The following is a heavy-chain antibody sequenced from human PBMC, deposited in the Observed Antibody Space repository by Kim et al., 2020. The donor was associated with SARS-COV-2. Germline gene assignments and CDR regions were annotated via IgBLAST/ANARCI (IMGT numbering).Heavy chain of an antibody. Sequence: GGSLRLSCAASGFTFTNYWMNWVRQAPGNGLEWVANIKQDGSEKYYVDSVKGRFIISRDNAKNSLYLQRNSLIADDTAVYYCARGGQAVAASGAYWGQGTLVTVYS. CDR1: GFTFTNYW. J-gene: IGHJ4*02. V-gene: IGHV3-7*03. D-gene: IGHD6-19*01. CDR3: ARGGQAVAASGAY. CDR2: IKQDGSEK.